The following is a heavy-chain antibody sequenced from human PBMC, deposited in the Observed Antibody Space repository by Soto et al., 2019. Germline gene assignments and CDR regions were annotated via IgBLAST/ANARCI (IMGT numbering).Heavy chain of an antibody. J-gene: IGHJ4*02. CDR2: ISGSGGST. D-gene: IGHD3-10*01. CDR3: AKGPVPMVRECDY. Sequence: EVQLLESGGGLVQPGGSLRLSCAASGFTFSSYAMSWVRQAPGKGLEWVSAISGSGGSTYYADSVKGRFTISRDNSKNPLYLQMDSMGAEDTAVYYGAKGPVPMVRECDYWGQGTLVTVSS. CDR1: GFTFSSYA. V-gene: IGHV3-23*01.